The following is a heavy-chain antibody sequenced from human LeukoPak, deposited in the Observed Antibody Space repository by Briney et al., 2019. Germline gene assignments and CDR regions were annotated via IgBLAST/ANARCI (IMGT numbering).Heavy chain of an antibody. CDR2: TYYRSKWYN. Sequence: SQTLSLTCAISGDSVSSNSAAWNWNRQSPSRGLEWLGRTYYRSKWYNDYAVSVKSRITINPDTSKNQFSLQLNSVTPEDTAVYYCARDHEYSSASGYYYYYMDAWGKGTTVTLSS. D-gene: IGHD6-6*01. V-gene: IGHV6-1*01. CDR3: ARDHEYSSASGYYYYYMDA. J-gene: IGHJ6*03. CDR1: GDSVSSNSAA.